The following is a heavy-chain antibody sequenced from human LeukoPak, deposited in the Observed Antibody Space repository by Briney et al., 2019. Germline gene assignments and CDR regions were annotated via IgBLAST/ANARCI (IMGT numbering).Heavy chain of an antibody. V-gene: IGHV5-51*01. CDR2: IYPGDSDT. Sequence: GESLKISRKGSGYSFTSYWIGWVRQMPGKGLEWMGIIYPGDSDTRYSPSFQGQVTISADKSISTAYLQWSSLKASDTAMYYCARSGYCTNGVCLYYYYYYGMDVWGQGTTVTVSS. CDR1: GYSFTSYW. J-gene: IGHJ6*02. D-gene: IGHD2-8*01. CDR3: ARSGYCTNGVCLYYYYYYGMDV.